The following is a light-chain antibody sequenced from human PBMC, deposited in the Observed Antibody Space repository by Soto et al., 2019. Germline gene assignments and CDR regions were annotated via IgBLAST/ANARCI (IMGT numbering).Light chain of an antibody. CDR2: EVS. CDR1: SSDVGGHNY. CDR3: SSYAGSIYYV. V-gene: IGLV2-8*01. Sequence: QSVLTQPPSASGSPGQSVTISCTGTSSDVGGHNYVSWYQQHPGKAPKLMIYEVSKRPSGVPDRFSGSKSGNTASLTVSGLQAEDEADYYCSSYAGSIYYVFGTGTKVTVL. J-gene: IGLJ1*01.